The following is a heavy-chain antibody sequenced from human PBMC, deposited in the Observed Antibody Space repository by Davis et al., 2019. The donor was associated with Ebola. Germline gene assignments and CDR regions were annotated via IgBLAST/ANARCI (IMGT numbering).Heavy chain of an antibody. CDR2: ISGDGGST. Sequence: PGGSLRLSCAASGFTFDDYAMHWVRQAPGKGLEWVSLISGDGGSTYYADSVKGRFTISRDNSKNTLYLQMNSLRAEDTAVYYCARGQWFGELLDNWFDPWGQGTLVTVSS. CDR1: GFTFDDYA. D-gene: IGHD3-10*01. CDR3: ARGQWFGELLDNWFDP. J-gene: IGHJ5*02. V-gene: IGHV3-43*02.